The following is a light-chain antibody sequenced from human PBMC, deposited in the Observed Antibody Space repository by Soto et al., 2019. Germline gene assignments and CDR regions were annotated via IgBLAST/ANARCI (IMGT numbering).Light chain of an antibody. CDR1: QSVSSY. J-gene: IGKJ5*01. Sequence: EIVLTQSPATLSFSPGERATLSCRASQSVSSYLVWYQQKPGQAPRLLIYDASTRATGIPARFSGSGSGTDFTLTISSLEPEDSAVYHCQQRSNWPSITFGQGTRLEIK. V-gene: IGKV3-11*01. CDR2: DAS. CDR3: QQRSNWPSIT.